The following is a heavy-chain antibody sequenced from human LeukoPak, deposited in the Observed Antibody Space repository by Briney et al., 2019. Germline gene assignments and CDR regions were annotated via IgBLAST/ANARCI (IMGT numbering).Heavy chain of an antibody. CDR3: ARDQGGDYGDYWFDP. D-gene: IGHD4-17*01. J-gene: IGHJ5*02. Sequence: GASVKVSCKASGYTFTSYGISWVRQAPGQGLEWMGWISAYNGNTNYAQKLQGRVTMTTDTSTSTAYMELRSLRSDDTAVYYCARDQGGDYGDYWFDPWGQGTLVTVSS. CDR2: ISAYNGNT. CDR1: GYTFTSYG. V-gene: IGHV1-18*01.